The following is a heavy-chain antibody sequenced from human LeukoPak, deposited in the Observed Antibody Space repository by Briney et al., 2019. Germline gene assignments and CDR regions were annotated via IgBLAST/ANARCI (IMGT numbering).Heavy chain of an antibody. CDR3: ATVGGYCSSTSCYRGQGDY. CDR2: INAGNGNT. Sequence: ASVKVSCKASGYTFTSYAMHWVRQAPGQRLEWMGWINAGNGNTKYSQKFQGRVTMTEDTSTDTAYMELSSLRSKDTAVYYCATVGGYCSSTSCYRGQGDYWGQGTLVTVSS. V-gene: IGHV1-3*01. CDR1: GYTFTSYA. J-gene: IGHJ4*02. D-gene: IGHD2-2*01.